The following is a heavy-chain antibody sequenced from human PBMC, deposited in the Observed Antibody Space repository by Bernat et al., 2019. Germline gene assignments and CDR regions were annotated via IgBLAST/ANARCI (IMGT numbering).Heavy chain of an antibody. J-gene: IGHJ1*01. CDR2: MYLSGNT. D-gene: IGHD3-22*01. V-gene: IGHV4-38-2*02. CDR3: AREDYDSSGYYASAYFQH. Sequence: QVQLQQWGAGLLKPSETLSLTCDVSGYSIRSGYYWAWIRQPPGKGLEWIGTMYLSGNTYYNPSLKSRVTMSVDTSKNQFSLKLSSVTAADTAVYYCAREDYDSSGYYASAYFQHWGQGTLVAVSS. CDR1: GYSIRSGYY.